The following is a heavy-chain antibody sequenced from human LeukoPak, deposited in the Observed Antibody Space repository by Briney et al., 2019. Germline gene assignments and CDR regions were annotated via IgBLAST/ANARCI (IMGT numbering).Heavy chain of an antibody. J-gene: IGHJ4*02. CDR3: ARDDKSIAVDY. Sequence: ASVKVSFKASRYTFTRYYMHWVRQAPGQGLEWMGWINPNSGGTNYAQKFQGRVTMTRDTSISTAYMELSRLRSDDTAVYYCARDDKSIAVDYWGQGTLVTVSS. CDR2: INPNSGGT. V-gene: IGHV1-2*02. CDR1: RYTFTRYY. D-gene: IGHD6-19*01.